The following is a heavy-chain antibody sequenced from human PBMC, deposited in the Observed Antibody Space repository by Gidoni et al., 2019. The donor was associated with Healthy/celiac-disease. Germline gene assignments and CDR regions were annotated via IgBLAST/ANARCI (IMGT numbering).Heavy chain of an antibody. CDR1: ASTCDDCA. CDR2: VSWNSGSI. J-gene: IGHJ4*02. Sequence: EVQLVESGGGWVQPGRSLRLSCEASASTCDDCAMHWVRQAPGKGLEGVSGVSWNSGSIGYADSVKGRFTITRDNANNSLYLQMNSLGAEDTALYYCAKGDLVVVTASAFDYWGQGTMVTVSS. D-gene: IGHD2-21*02. V-gene: IGHV3-9*01. CDR3: AKGDLVVVTASAFDY.